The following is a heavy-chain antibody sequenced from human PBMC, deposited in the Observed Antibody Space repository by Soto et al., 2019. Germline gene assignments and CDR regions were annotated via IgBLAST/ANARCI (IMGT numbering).Heavy chain of an antibody. D-gene: IGHD2-15*01. Sequence: EVQLLESGGGLVQPGGSLRLSCAASGFTFSSYAMHWVRQAPGKGLEYVSAISSNGGSTYYANSVKGRFTISRDNSKNTLYLQMGSLGAEDMAADYGAVHKIGCSGGSGYSGFDYWGRGSLVSVSS. V-gene: IGHV3-64*01. CDR2: ISSNGGST. CDR3: AVHKIGCSGGSGYSGFDY. CDR1: GFTFSSYA. J-gene: IGHJ4*02.